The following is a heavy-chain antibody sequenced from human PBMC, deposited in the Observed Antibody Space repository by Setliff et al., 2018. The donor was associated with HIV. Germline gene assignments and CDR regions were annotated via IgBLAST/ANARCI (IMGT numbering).Heavy chain of an antibody. CDR3: VATTHNFWSAYTS. CDR1: GYIFSGYF. Sequence: GASVKVSCKASGYIFSGYFIHWVRQAPGQGLEWMGWINPHNGDTNYVQKFQGRLTISAGPSKSQFSLRVASVTSADTAVYYCVATTHNFWSAYTSWGQGTPVTVSS. J-gene: IGHJ4*02. V-gene: IGHV1-2*02. CDR2: INPHNGDT. D-gene: IGHD3-3*01.